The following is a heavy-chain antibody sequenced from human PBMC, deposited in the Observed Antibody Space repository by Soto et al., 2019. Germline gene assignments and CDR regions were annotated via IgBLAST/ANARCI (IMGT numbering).Heavy chain of an antibody. CDR1: GFTFSSYA. D-gene: IGHD3-22*01. V-gene: IGHV3-64D*06. CDR3: VKDYDSSGYYLYYFDY. CDR2: ISSNGGST. Sequence: PGGSLRLSCSASGFTFSSYAMHWVRQAPGKGLEYVPAISSNGGSTYYADSVKGRFTISRDNSKNTLYLQMSSLRAEDTAVYYCVKDYDSSGYYLYYFDYWGQGTLVTVSS. J-gene: IGHJ4*02.